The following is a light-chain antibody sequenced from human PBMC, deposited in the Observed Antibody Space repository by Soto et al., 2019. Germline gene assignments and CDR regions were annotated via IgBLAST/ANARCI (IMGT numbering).Light chain of an antibody. CDR1: QSVSNQ. V-gene: IGKV3-11*01. CDR3: QQRAGSST. CDR2: DAS. J-gene: IGKJ5*01. Sequence: EIVLTQSPVILSLSPGERATLSCRASQSVSNQLAWYQQKPGQAPRLLIYDASRRVTGIPARFSGSGSGTDFTLTLSGVEPEDVVVYFCQQRAGSSTFGQGTRLEIK.